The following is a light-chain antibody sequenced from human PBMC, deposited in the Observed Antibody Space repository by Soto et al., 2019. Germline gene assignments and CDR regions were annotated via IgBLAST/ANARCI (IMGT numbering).Light chain of an antibody. CDR1: QSVSSSY. CDR3: QQYGSSRIT. J-gene: IGKJ5*01. V-gene: IGKV3-20*01. CDR2: GAS. Sequence: EIVLTQSPGTLSFSPGERATLSCRASQSVSSSYLAWYQQKPGQAPRLLIYGASNRATGIPDRFSGSGSGTDFTLTISRLEPEDFAVYYCQQYGSSRITFGQGTRLEIK.